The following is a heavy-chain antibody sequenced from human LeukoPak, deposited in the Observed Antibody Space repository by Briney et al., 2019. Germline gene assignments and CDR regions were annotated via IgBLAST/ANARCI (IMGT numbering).Heavy chain of an antibody. J-gene: IGHJ4*02. V-gene: IGHV3-74*01. D-gene: IGHD2-15*01. CDR2: INSDGSST. CDR1: GFTFMSYW. CDR3: SRDQIYCSGGYCYFDY. Sequence: GGSLRLSRAASGFTFMSYWIHWVRQAPGKGLVWVSRINSDGSSTSYADSVKGRFTISRDNAKNTLYLQMNSLRVEDSAVYYSSRDQIYCSGGYCYFDYWGQGTLVTVSS.